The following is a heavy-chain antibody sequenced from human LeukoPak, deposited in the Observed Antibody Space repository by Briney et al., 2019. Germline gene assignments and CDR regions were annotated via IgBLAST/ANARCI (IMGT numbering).Heavy chain of an antibody. Sequence: GRSLRLSCAASGLTFSNYAMHWVRQAPGKGLEWVAVISQEGSNKYYADSVKGRFTIVRDNSKNTLYLQVNSLRAGDTAVFYCARSQTDEVISFDYWGPGTLVTVS. V-gene: IGHV3-30-3*01. CDR2: ISQEGSNK. D-gene: IGHD3-16*02. CDR3: ARSQTDEVISFDY. J-gene: IGHJ4*02. CDR1: GLTFSNYA.